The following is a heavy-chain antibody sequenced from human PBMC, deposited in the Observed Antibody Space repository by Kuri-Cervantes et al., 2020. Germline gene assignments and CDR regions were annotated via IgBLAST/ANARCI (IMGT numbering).Heavy chain of an antibody. CDR3: ARRYYGSDAFDI. J-gene: IGHJ3*02. CDR1: GGSFSGYY. Sequence: GSLRLSCAVYGGSFSGYYWGWIRQPPGKGLEWIGSIYYSGSTYYNPSLKSRVTISVDTSKNQFSMKLSSVTAADTAVYYCARRYYGSDAFDIWGQGTMVTVSS. D-gene: IGHD3-10*01. V-gene: IGHV4-39*01. CDR2: IYYSGST.